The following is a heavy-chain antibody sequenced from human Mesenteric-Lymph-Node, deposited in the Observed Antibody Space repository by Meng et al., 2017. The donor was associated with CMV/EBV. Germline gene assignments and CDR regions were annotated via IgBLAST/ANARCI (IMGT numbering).Heavy chain of an antibody. J-gene: IGHJ4*02. D-gene: IGHD2-15*01. V-gene: IGHV3-23*01. CDR2: ISGSGGST. Sequence: GESLKISCATSGFTFRNYAMTWVRQAPGKGLEWVSGISGSGGSTYYGDSVKGRFTISRDNSKNTLYLQMNSLRAEDTATYFCAKALPTSSLTCSDASCYSGLDYWGQGTLVTVSS. CDR1: GFTFRNYA. CDR3: AKALPTSSLTCSDASCYSGLDY.